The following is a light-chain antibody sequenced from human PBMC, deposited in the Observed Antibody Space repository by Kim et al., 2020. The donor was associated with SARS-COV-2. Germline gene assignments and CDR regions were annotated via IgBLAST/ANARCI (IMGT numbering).Light chain of an antibody. CDR2: GAS. J-gene: IGKJ4*01. Sequence: EIVLTQSPGTLSLSQGDRATLACRASEHVTSTSLAWYQQKPGQAPRLLIYGASSRVTGVPDRFIGSGYGTDFSLTIRRLEAEDFAVYYCQQYGSLTGLTFGGGTKLEI. CDR3: QQYGSLTGLT. V-gene: IGKV3-20*01. CDR1: EHVTSTS.